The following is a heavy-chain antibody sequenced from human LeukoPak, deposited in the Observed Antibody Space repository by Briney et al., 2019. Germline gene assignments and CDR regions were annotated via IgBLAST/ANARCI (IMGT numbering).Heavy chain of an antibody. CDR1: GGSISSYY. J-gene: IGHJ1*01. D-gene: IGHD1-26*01. V-gene: IGHV4-59*01. CDR2: IYYSGST. Sequence: PSGTLSLTCTVSGGSISSYYWSWIRQPPGKGLEGIGYIYYSGSTNYNPSLKSRVTISVDTSKNQFSLKLSSVTAADTAVYYCARAEWERYPLPYFQHWGQGTLVTVSS. CDR3: ARAEWERYPLPYFQH.